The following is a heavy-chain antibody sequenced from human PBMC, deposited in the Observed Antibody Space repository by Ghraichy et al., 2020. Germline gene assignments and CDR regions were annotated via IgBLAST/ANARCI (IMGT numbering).Heavy chain of an antibody. CDR2: IYYSGST. V-gene: IGHV4-59*01. CDR1: GGSISSYY. CDR3: ARSRAHGSGSYYFDY. D-gene: IGHD3-10*01. J-gene: IGHJ4*02. Sequence: SETLSLTCTVSGGSISSYYWSWIRQPPGKGLEWIGYIYYSGSTNYNPSLKSRVTISVGTSKNQFSLKLSSVTAADTAVYYCARSRAHGSGSYYFDYWGQGTLVTVSS.